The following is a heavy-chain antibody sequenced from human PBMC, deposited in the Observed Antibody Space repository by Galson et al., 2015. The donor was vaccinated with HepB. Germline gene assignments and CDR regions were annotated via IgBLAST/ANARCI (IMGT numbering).Heavy chain of an antibody. J-gene: IGHJ2*01. V-gene: IGHV3-21*06. CDR1: GFTFRSYS. CDR3: AREDIRFLEWLGYYSDL. D-gene: IGHD3-3*01. Sequence: SLRLSCAGSGFTFRSYSINWVRQTPGKGLEWVSSIDSKGEYRNYADSVKGRFTISRDNAKNSVYLQMNSLRAGDTALYYCAREDIRFLEWLGYYSDLWGRGTLVTVSS. CDR2: IDSKGEYR.